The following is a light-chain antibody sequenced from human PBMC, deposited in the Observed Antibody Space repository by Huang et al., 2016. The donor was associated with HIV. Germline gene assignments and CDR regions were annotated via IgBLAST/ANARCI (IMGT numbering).Light chain of an antibody. V-gene: IGKV4-1*01. J-gene: IGKJ2*01. Sequence: IVMTQSQESLSVSLGERATINCKSRQSVLYKSEKRNYVAWYQEKQGQSPKVLIYWASTRQSGVPDRFRGSGSGTNFTLTIDSFQAEDVALYYCQQYFSTPTFGLGTKLEI. CDR2: WAS. CDR1: QSVLYKSEKRNY. CDR3: QQYFSTPT.